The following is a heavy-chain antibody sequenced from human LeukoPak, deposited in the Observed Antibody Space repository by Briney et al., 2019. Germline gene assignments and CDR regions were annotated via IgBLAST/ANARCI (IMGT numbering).Heavy chain of an antibody. CDR2: ISAGNGNT. CDR3: AREGYYYDSSGYYYGWFDP. CDR1: GYTFTSYA. V-gene: IGHV1-3*01. D-gene: IGHD3-22*01. J-gene: IGHJ5*02. Sequence: ASVKVSCKASGYTFTSYAMHWVRQAPGQRLEWRGWISAGNGNTKYSQKFQGRVTITRDTSASTAYMELSSLRSEDTAVYYCAREGYYYDSSGYYYGWFDPWGEGTLVTVSS.